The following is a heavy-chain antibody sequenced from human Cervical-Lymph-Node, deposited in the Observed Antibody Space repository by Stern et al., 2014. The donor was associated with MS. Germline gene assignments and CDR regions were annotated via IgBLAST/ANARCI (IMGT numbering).Heavy chain of an antibody. D-gene: IGHD4/OR15-4a*01. CDR3: ARESNAHDY. V-gene: IGHV3-30*09. CDR2: IAYDESFK. J-gene: IGHJ4*02. Sequence: VQLVQSGGGVVQPGRSLTLSCAASGLNLNTYTMHWVRQAPGKGLEWVALIAYDESFKYYADSVKGRFAISRGISKNTLYLQMDSLRVEDTAVYYCARESNAHDYWGQGTLVTVSS. CDR1: GLNLNTYT.